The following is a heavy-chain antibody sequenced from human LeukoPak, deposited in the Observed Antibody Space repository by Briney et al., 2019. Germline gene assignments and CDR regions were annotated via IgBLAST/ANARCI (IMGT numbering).Heavy chain of an antibody. CDR1: GFTFSSYA. Sequence: GGSLRLSCAASGFTFSSYAMHWVRQAPGKGLEWVAVISYDGSNKYYADSVKGRFTISRDNSKNTLYLQMNSLRAEDTAVYYCARLAPNWFDPWGQGTLVTVSS. CDR2: ISYDGSNK. CDR3: ARLAPNWFDP. V-gene: IGHV3-30*04. J-gene: IGHJ5*02.